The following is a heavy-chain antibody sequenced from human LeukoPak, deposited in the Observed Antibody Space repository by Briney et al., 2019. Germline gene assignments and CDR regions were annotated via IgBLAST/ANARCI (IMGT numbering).Heavy chain of an antibody. D-gene: IGHD2-15*01. J-gene: IGHJ4*02. CDR1: GGSISSSSSY. V-gene: IGHV4-39*07. CDR3: ARAVGVTPFDY. Sequence: PSETLSLTCSVSGGSISSSSSYWGWIRQPPGKGLEWIGSIYYSGSSFDNPALKSRVTISVDTSKNQFSLKLSSVTAADTAVYYCARAVGVTPFDYWGQGTLVTVSS. CDR2: IYYSGSS.